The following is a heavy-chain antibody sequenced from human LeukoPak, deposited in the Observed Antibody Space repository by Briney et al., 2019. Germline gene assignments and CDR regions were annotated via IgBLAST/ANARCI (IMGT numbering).Heavy chain of an antibody. V-gene: IGHV3-23*01. CDR2: ISGSGGST. CDR3: ARGIFGVVIMQRGGYYYGMDV. Sequence: SGGSLRLSCAASGFTFSSYAMSWVRQAPGKGLEWVSAISGSGGSTYYADSVKGRFTISRDNAKNSLYLQMNSLRAEDTAVYYCARGIFGVVIMQRGGYYYGMDVWGQGTTVTVSS. D-gene: IGHD3-3*01. CDR1: GFTFSSYA. J-gene: IGHJ6*02.